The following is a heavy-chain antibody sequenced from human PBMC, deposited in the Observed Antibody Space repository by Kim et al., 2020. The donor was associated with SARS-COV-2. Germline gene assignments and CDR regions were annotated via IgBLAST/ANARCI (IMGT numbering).Heavy chain of an antibody. CDR1: GFTFSSYG. J-gene: IGHJ6*02. CDR2: ISYDGSNK. D-gene: IGHD3-9*01. CDR3: AKIRNDILTGERNGWYGMDV. Sequence: GGSLRLSCAASGFTFSSYGMHWVRQAPGKGLEWVAVISYDGSNKYYADSVKGRFTISRDNSKNTLYLQMNSLRAEDTAVYYCAKIRNDILTGERNGWYGMDVWGQGTTVTVSS. V-gene: IGHV3-30*18.